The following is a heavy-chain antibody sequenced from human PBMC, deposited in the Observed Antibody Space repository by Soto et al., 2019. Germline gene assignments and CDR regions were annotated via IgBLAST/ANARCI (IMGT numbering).Heavy chain of an antibody. CDR2: ICYSDMS. J-gene: IGHJ4*02. CDR1: ISSFRSFC. V-gene: IGHV4-59*01. Sequence: ESLFFHCIIPISSFRSFCLSLILQPPGTGLEWIGDICYSDMSNYNPSLKSRVTISVDTTKKQLSLKLSSVTAADTAVYYRATGDYSNSWNNGQYDYWGQRALVTVSS. D-gene: IGHD6-13*01. CDR3: ATGDYSNSWNNGQYDY.